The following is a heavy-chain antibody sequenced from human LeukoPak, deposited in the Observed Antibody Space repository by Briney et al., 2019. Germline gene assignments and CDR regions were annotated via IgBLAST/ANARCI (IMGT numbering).Heavy chain of an antibody. V-gene: IGHV4-4*07. CDR1: GDSISSFY. Sequence: SETLSLTCTVSGDSISSFYWSWIRQPAGKGLEWIGHIYTSGSTNYNPSLKSRVTMSVDTSKNQFSLKLTSVTAADTAVYYCVRSPTKRVTEDYWGQGTLVTVSS. J-gene: IGHJ4*02. CDR3: VRSPTKRVTEDY. D-gene: IGHD5-18*01. CDR2: IYTSGST.